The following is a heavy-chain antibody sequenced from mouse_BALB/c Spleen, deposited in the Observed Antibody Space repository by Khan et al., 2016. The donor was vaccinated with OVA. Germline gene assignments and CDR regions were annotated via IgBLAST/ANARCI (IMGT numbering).Heavy chain of an antibody. CDR2: IYPGSGDT. V-gene: IGHV1-77*01. D-gene: IGHD1-2*01. Sequence: QVQLQQSGAELARPGASVKLSCKASGYTFTDYYINWVKQRTGQGLEWIGEIYPGSGDTYYNERFKGKATLTAGKSSSTAYMQLSSLTSEASAVDFCARRNYFGYTFAYWGQGTLVTVSA. CDR1: GYTFTDYY. CDR3: ARRNYFGYTFAY. J-gene: IGHJ3*01.